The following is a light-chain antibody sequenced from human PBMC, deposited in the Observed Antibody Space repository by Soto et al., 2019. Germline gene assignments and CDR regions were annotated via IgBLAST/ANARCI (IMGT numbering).Light chain of an antibody. CDR2: AAS. Sequence: DIQMTQSPSSVSASVGDTVTITCRASQAVSTWLAWYQQKPGGAPKLLIYAASTLQSGVPSRFSGSGSGTDFTLTISSLQPEDFATYYCQQSYTTPITFGQGTRLEIK. J-gene: IGKJ5*01. V-gene: IGKV1-12*01. CDR3: QQSYTTPIT. CDR1: QAVSTW.